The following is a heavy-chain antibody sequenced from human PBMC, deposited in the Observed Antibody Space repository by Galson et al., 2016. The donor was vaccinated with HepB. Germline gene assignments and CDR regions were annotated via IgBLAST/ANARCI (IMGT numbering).Heavy chain of an antibody. D-gene: IGHD6-19*01. Sequence: SLRLSCAASGFTFSSYNMNWVRQAPGKGLEWVASIKEDGSKSFYADSVKGRFTISRDNVENSLSLQMNSLRAEDTAVYYCARYGDEAGWHSHQWGQGTLVTVSS. CDR3: ARYGDEAGWHSHQ. CDR1: GFTFSSYN. V-gene: IGHV3-7*03. CDR2: IKEDGSKS. J-gene: IGHJ1*01.